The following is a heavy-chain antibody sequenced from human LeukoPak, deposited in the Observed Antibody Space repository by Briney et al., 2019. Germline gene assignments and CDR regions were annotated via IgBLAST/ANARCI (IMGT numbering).Heavy chain of an antibody. CDR3: ASAATYCGGDCYPLDY. V-gene: IGHV1-69*05. CDR2: IIPIFGTA. D-gene: IGHD2-21*01. CDR1: GGTFSTYA. Sequence: SVKVSCKASGGTFSTYAISWVRQAPGQGLEWMGGIIPIFGTANYAQKFQGRVTITTDESTSTAYMELSSLRSEDTAVYYCASAATYCGGDCYPLDYWGQGTLVTVSS. J-gene: IGHJ4*02.